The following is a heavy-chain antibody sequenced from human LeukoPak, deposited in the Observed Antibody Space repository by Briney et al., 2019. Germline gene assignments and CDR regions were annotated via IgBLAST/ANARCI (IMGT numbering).Heavy chain of an antibody. CDR3: ARSYVDTGVDY. CDR1: GGSISSGYY. D-gene: IGHD5-18*01. V-gene: IGHV4-34*01. J-gene: IGHJ4*02. CDR2: INHSGST. Sequence: SETLSLTCTVSGGSISSGYYWSWIRPPPGKGLEWIGEINHSGSTNYNPSLKSRVTISVDTSKNQFSLKLSSVTAADTAVYYCARSYVDTGVDYWGQGTLVTVSS.